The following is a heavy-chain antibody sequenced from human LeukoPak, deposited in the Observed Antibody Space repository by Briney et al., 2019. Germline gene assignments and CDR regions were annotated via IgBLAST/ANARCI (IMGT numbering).Heavy chain of an antibody. CDR1: GYTFTGYY. Sequence: ASVKVSCKASGYTFTGYYMHWVRQAPGQGLEWMGWINPNSGGTNYAQKFQGRVTMTRDTSISTAYMELSRLRSDDTAAYYCARDRGYCSSTNCYYFDYWGQGTLVTVSS. CDR3: ARDRGYCSSTNCYYFDY. CDR2: INPNSGGT. V-gene: IGHV1-2*02. J-gene: IGHJ4*02. D-gene: IGHD2-2*01.